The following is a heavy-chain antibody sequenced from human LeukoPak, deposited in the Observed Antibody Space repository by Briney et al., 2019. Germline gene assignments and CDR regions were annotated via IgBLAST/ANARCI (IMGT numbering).Heavy chain of an antibody. D-gene: IGHD1-1*01. CDR3: ARYNWNEFWFDP. V-gene: IGHV4-59*01. Sequence: PSGTLSLTCTVSGGSISSYYWSWIRQPPGKGLEWIGYIYYSGSTNYNPSLKSRVTISVDTSKNQFSLKLSSVTAADTAVYYCARYNWNEFWFDPWGQGTLVTVSS. CDR2: IYYSGST. J-gene: IGHJ5*02. CDR1: GGSISSYY.